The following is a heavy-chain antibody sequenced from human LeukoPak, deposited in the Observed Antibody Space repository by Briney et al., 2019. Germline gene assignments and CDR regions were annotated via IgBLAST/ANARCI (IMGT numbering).Heavy chain of an antibody. CDR3: ANWRGSQSEFEY. V-gene: IGHV3-7*01. CDR1: GTTFTNNW. CDR2: IKFVAIKT. D-gene: IGHD1-1*01. J-gene: IGHJ4*02. Sequence: GRSRRPSCGAPGTTFTNNWTSWFRQSPGKGLGWVASIKFVAIKTKYVASVEGRFTISRDNAKNSVYLQRNSLRADDTPMYCFANWRGSQSEFEYWGQGTQVTVSS.